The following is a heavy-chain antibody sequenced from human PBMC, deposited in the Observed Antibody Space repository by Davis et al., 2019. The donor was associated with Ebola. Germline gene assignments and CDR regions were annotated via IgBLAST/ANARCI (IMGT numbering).Heavy chain of an antibody. Sequence: SVKVSCKASGGTFSSYAISWVRQAPGQGLEWMGGIIPIFGTANYAQKFQGRVTITADKSTSTAYMELSSLRSEDTAVYYCARGLYGGWGPTFDYWGQGTLVTVSS. CDR2: IIPIFGTA. D-gene: IGHD3-16*01. CDR1: GGTFSSYA. J-gene: IGHJ4*02. CDR3: ARGLYGGWGPTFDY. V-gene: IGHV1-69*06.